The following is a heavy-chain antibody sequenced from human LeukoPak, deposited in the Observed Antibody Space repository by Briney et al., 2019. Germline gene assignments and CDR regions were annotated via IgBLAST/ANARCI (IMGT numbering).Heavy chain of an antibody. D-gene: IGHD6-19*01. CDR3: ARSIHFSGWYYDY. Sequence: SETLSLTCTVSGGSISSYYWSWIRQPPGKGLEWIGFIYYSGTTNYNPSLKSRVTISVDTSRTQLPLKLSSVTAADTAVYYCARSIHFSGWYYDYWGQGTLVTVSS. J-gene: IGHJ4*02. CDR2: IYYSGTT. CDR1: GGSISSYY. V-gene: IGHV4-59*01.